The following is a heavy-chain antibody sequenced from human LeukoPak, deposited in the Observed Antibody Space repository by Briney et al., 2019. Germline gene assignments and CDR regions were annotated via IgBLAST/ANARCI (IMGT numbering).Heavy chain of an antibody. CDR3: ARERGGGGSYSDY. J-gene: IGHJ4*02. V-gene: IGHV3-11*04. CDR1: GFTFSDYY. D-gene: IGHD1-26*01. CDR2: ISSSGNTI. Sequence: GGSLRLSCAASGFTFSDYYMSWIRQAPGKGLEWVSYISSSGNTIYYADSVKGRFTISRDNAKKSASLQMNSLRAEDTAVYYCARERGGGGSYSDYWGQGTLVTVSS.